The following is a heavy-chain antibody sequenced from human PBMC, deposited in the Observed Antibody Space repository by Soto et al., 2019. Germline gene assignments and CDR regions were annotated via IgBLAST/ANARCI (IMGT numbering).Heavy chain of an antibody. V-gene: IGHV3-74*01. D-gene: IGHD1-26*01. CDR3: ARGWVGATLTSYYYYGMDV. J-gene: IGHJ6*02. CDR2: INSDGSST. Sequence: QTGGSLRLSCAASGFTFSSYWMHWVRQAPGKGLVWVSRINSDGSSTSYADSVKGRFTISRDNAKNTLYLQMNSLRAEDTAVYYCARGWVGATLTSYYYYGMDVWGQGTTVTVSS. CDR1: GFTFSSYW.